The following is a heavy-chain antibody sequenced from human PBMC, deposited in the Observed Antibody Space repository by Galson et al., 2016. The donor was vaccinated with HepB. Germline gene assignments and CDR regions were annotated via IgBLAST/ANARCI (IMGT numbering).Heavy chain of an antibody. CDR1: GDSISNYY. J-gene: IGHJ4*02. D-gene: IGHD5-24*01. CDR2: IYFSGST. V-gene: IGHV4-59*08. Sequence: ETLSLTCTVSGDSISNYYWSWIRQPPGKGLEWIGFIYFSGSTRFNPSLMSRVVISSDTSKNQVSLRLNSVTAADTAVYYCARGEEMATGGFDFWGQGALVTVSS. CDR3: ARGEEMATGGFDF.